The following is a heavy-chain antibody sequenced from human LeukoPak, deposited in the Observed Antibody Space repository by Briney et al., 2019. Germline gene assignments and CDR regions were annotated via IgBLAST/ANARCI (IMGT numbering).Heavy chain of an antibody. V-gene: IGHV3-23*01. D-gene: IGHD3-10*01. CDR2: ISDSGGST. J-gene: IGHJ4*02. CDR3: AKSRITMVRGVITNFDY. Sequence: RPGRSLRLSCAASGFTFSSYAMRWVRQAPGKGLEWVSAISDSGGSTYYADSVKGRFTISRDNSKNTLYLQMNSLRAEDTAVYYCAKSRITMVRGVITNFDYWGQGTLVTVSS. CDR1: GFTFSSYA.